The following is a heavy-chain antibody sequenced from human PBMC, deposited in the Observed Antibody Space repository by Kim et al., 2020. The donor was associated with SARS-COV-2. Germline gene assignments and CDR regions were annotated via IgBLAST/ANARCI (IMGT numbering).Heavy chain of an antibody. D-gene: IGHD4-17*01. CDR3: ARQGGTTVVTSVRYFDL. V-gene: IGHV5-51*01. CDR2: IYPGDSDT. CDR1: GYSFTSYW. J-gene: IGHJ2*01. Sequence: GESLKISCKGSGYSFTSYWIGWVRQMPGKGLEWMGIIYPGDSDTRYSPSFQGQVTISADKSISTAYLQWSSLKASDTAMYYCARQGGTTVVTSVRYFDLWGRGTLVTVSS.